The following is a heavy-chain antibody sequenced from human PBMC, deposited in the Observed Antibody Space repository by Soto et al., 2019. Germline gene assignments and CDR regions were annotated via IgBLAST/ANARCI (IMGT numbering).Heavy chain of an antibody. V-gene: IGHV4-39*01. CDR2: IYYSGST. D-gene: IGHD2-15*01. CDR3: ARRLKRYCSGGSCYAFDI. Sequence: SGTPSLPSTVSGFNLISSSYYWGWIRPPPGKGLEWIGSIYYSGSTYYNPSLKSRVTISVDTSKNQFSLKLSSVTAADTAVYYCARRLKRYCSGGSCYAFDIWGQGTMVTVSS. CDR1: GFNLISSSYY. J-gene: IGHJ3*02.